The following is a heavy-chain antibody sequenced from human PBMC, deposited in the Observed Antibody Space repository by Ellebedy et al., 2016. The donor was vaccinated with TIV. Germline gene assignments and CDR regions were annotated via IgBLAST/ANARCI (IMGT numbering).Heavy chain of an antibody. CDR1: GDSISSYY. Sequence: SETLSLTCTVSGDSISSYYWSWIRQPPRKGLEWIGYIYYSGSTHYNPSLKSRVTISVDTSKNQFSLKLSSVTAADTAVYYCARTTAVAGTYYYGMDVWGQGTTVTVSS. J-gene: IGHJ6*02. D-gene: IGHD6-19*01. V-gene: IGHV4-59*01. CDR2: IYYSGST. CDR3: ARTTAVAGTYYYGMDV.